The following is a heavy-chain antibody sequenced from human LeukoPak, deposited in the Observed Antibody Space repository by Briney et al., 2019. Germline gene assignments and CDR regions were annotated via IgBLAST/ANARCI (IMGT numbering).Heavy chain of an antibody. CDR1: GFTFSSYW. CDR2: IKQDGSEK. D-gene: IGHD6-19*01. J-gene: IGHJ5*02. CDR3: ARDRDSSGWYRWFDP. Sequence: GGSLRLSCAASGFTFSSYWMSWVRQAPGKGLEWVANIKQDGSEKYYVDSVKGRFTISRDNAKNSLYLQMNSLRAEDTAVYYCARDRDSSGWYRWFDPWGQGTLVTVSS. V-gene: IGHV3-7*01.